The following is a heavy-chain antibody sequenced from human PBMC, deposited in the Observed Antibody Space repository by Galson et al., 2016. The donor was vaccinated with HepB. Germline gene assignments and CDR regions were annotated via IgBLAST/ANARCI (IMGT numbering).Heavy chain of an antibody. CDR1: GYTFTTSG. CDR3: AKEVQYRFDP. D-gene: IGHD2/OR15-2a*01. J-gene: IGHJ5*02. V-gene: IGHV1-18*01. Sequence: SVKVSCKASGYTFTTSGISWVRQAPGQGLEWMGWISTYSGNTKYAQKFQGGLTLTTDSSTTTAYMELRSLRFDDTALYYFAKEVQYRFDPWGQGTLVTVAT. CDR2: ISTYSGNT.